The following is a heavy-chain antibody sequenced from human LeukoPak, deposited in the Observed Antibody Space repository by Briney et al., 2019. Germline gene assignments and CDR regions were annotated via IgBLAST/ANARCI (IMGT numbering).Heavy chain of an antibody. D-gene: IGHD6-13*01. CDR2: IYYSGST. Sequence: SQTLSLTCTVSGGSISSGDYYWSWIRQPPGKGLEWIGYIYYSGSTYYNPSLKSRVTISVDTSKNQFSLKLSSVTAADTAVYYCARLTIAARTFDYWGQGTLVTVSS. V-gene: IGHV4-30-4*08. J-gene: IGHJ4*02. CDR1: GGSISSGDYY. CDR3: ARLTIAARTFDY.